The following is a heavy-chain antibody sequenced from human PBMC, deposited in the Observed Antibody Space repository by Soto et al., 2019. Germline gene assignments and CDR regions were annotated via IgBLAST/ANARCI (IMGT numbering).Heavy chain of an antibody. CDR3: AHPRGYGVFDAYDI. CDR1: GFTFSTYA. J-gene: IGHJ3*02. D-gene: IGHD4-17*01. CDR2: ISRDGYDI. V-gene: IGHV3-23*01. Sequence: GALRLSCAASGFTFSTYAMSWVRQAPGKGLEWVSAISRDGYDIYYAESVKGRFTISRDNSKHMLFLQMNSLRTEDTAVYYCAHPRGYGVFDAYDIWGQGAMVTVSS.